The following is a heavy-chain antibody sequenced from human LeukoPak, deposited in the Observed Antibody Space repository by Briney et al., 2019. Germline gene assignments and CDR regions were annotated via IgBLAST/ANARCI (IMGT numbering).Heavy chain of an antibody. D-gene: IGHD6-13*01. CDR2: ISGSGGST. Sequence: PGGSRRLSCAASGFTFSSYAMSGVRQAPGKGLEWVSAISGSGGSTYYADSVKGRFTISRDNSKNTLYLQMNSLRAEDTAVYYCAHHSIAAAGTRDYWGQGTLVTVSS. CDR1: GFTFSSYA. J-gene: IGHJ4*02. CDR3: AHHSIAAAGTRDY. V-gene: IGHV3-23*01.